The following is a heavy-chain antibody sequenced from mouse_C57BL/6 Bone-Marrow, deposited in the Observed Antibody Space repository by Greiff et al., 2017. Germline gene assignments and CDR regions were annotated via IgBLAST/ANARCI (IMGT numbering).Heavy chain of an antibody. CDR1: GYTFTSYW. D-gene: IGHD4-1*01. Sequence: QVQLQQPGAELVMPGASVKLSCKASGYTFTSYWMHWVKQRPGQGLEWIGEIDPSDSYTNYNQKFKGKSTLTVDKSSSTAYMQLSRLTSEDSAVYYCAREGLTGTCWYFDVWGTGTTVTVSS. CDR3: AREGLTGTCWYFDV. V-gene: IGHV1-69*01. J-gene: IGHJ1*03. CDR2: IDPSDSYT.